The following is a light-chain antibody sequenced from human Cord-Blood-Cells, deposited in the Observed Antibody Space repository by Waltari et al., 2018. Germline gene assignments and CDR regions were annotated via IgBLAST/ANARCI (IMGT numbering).Light chain of an antibody. J-gene: IGLJ2*01. CDR3: SSYTSSSTVV. CDR1: SSDVGGYNY. CDR2: DVS. V-gene: IGLV2-14*01. Sequence: QSALTQPASVSGSPGQSITLSCTGTSSDVGGYNYVYWYQQHPGKAPKLMIYDVSNRPSGVSNRFSGSKSGNTASLTISGLQAEDEADYYCSSYTSSSTVVFGGGTKLTVL.